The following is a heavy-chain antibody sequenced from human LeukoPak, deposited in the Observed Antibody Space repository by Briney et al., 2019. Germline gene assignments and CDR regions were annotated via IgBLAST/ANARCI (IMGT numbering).Heavy chain of an antibody. V-gene: IGHV3-30*02. CDR2: IRYDGSNK. CDR1: GFTFSSYG. D-gene: IGHD3-3*01. CDR3: AKDLNYDFWSGLGN. Sequence: RGESLKISCAASGFTFSSYGMHWVRQAPGKGLEWVAVIRYDGSNKYYADSVKGRFTISRDNSKNTLYLQMNSLRAEDTAVYYCAKDLNYDFWSGLGNWGQGTLVTVSS. J-gene: IGHJ4*02.